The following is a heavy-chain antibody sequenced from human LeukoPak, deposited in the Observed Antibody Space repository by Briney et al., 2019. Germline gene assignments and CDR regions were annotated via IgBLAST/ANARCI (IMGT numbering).Heavy chain of an antibody. CDR3: QIAGYCSGGSCFSEASDY. V-gene: IGHV3-49*04. D-gene: IGHD2-15*01. Sequence: GGSLRLSCTASGFTFGDYAMSWVRQAPGKGLEWVGFIRSKAYGGTTEYAASVKGRFTISRDDSKSIAYLQMNSLKTEDTAVYYCQIAGYCSGGSCFSEASDYWGQGTLVTVSS. CDR2: IRSKAYGGTT. J-gene: IGHJ4*02. CDR1: GFTFGDYA.